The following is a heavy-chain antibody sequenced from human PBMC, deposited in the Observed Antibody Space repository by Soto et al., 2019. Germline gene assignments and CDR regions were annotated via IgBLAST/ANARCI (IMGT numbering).Heavy chain of an antibody. J-gene: IGHJ4*02. CDR3: ARDRQSYYDSSGYYSDFDY. CDR1: GGTFSSYA. Sequence: SVKVSCKASGGTFSSYAISWVRQAPGQGLEWMGGIIPIFGTANYAQKFQGRVTITADESTSTAYMELSSLRSEDTAVYYCARDRQSYYDSSGYYSDFDYWGLG. CDR2: IIPIFGTA. D-gene: IGHD3-22*01. V-gene: IGHV1-69*13.